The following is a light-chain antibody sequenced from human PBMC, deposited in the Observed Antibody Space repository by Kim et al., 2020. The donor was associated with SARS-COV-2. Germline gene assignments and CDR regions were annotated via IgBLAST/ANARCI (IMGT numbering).Light chain of an antibody. J-gene: IGKJ4*01. Sequence: DIQMTQSPSSLSASVGDGVSITCRASQSITTYLNWYQQKPGKAPKLLIYSASTVQFGDPSRFRGGGSGSVFTLTISSLQPEDFATYYCQQSHTAPFTFGGGTKVDIK. CDR3: QQSHTAPFT. V-gene: IGKV1-39*01. CDR2: SAS. CDR1: QSITTY.